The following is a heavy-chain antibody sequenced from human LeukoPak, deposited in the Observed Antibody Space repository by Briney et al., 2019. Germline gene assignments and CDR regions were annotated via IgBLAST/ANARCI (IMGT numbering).Heavy chain of an antibody. CDR2: INPSGSNT. CDR1: GYTFISYC. D-gene: IGHD6-6*01. V-gene: IGHV1-46*01. Sequence: GASVKVSCKASGYTFISYCLHWVRQAPGQGLEWMGIINPSGSNTNYAQKFQGRVTLTTDTSTSTVYMELSSLRSEDTAVYYCARDDLSYSSSSKYYFDYWGQGTLVTVSS. CDR3: ARDDLSYSSSSKYYFDY. J-gene: IGHJ4*02.